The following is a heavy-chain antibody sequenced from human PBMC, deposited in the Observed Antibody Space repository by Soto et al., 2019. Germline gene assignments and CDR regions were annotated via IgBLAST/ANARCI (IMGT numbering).Heavy chain of an antibody. V-gene: IGHV4-61*01. J-gene: IGHJ3*02. D-gene: IGHD2-21*01. CDR2: IYYSGST. Sequence: PSETLSLTCTVSGGSVSSGSYYWSWIRQPPGKGLEWIGYIYYSGSTNYNPSLKSRVTISVETSKNQFSLKLSSVTAADTAVYYCARVYVVPDAFDIWGQGTMVTVSS. CDR1: GGSVSSGSYY. CDR3: ARVYVVPDAFDI.